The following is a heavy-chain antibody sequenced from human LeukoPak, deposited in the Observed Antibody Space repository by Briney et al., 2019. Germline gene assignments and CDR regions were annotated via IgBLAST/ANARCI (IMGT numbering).Heavy chain of an antibody. CDR1: GGTFSSYA. D-gene: IGHD2-21*02. CDR2: IIPIFGTA. CDR3: ARSSVVTAMVHLDY. V-gene: IGHV1-69*06. J-gene: IGHJ4*02. Sequence: ASVKVSRKASGGTFSSYAISWVRQAPGQGLEWMGGIIPIFGTANYAQKFQGRVTITADKSTSTGYMELSSLRSEDTAVYYCARSSVVTAMVHLDYWGQGTLVTVSS.